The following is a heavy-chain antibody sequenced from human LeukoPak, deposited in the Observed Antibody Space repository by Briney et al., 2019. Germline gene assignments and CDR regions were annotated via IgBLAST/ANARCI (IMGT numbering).Heavy chain of an antibody. CDR2: INPSGGST. CDR1: GYTFTTYY. V-gene: IGHV1-46*01. D-gene: IGHD3-22*01. CDR3: TRTYYYDSSGYYYGRDAFDI. J-gene: IGHJ3*02. Sequence: ASVKVSCKASGYTFTTYYIHWVRQAPGQGLEWMGIINPSGGSTSYAQMFQGRVTMTRDTSTSTVYMELSSLRSEDTAAYYCTRTYYYDSSGYYYGRDAFDIWGQGTMVTVSS.